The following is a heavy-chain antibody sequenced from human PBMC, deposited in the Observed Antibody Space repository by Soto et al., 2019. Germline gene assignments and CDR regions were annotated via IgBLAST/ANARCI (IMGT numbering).Heavy chain of an antibody. V-gene: IGHV3-64D*06. Sequence: GGSMRLSCSASVFTFSSYVMYWVRQAPGKGLEYVSVISSNGDSTHYADSVKGRFTISRDNSKSTLFLQMSSLRTEDTAVYYCAKERGEILTEQSPKNHVCDFGGPGTRGTV. CDR1: VFTFSSYV. CDR2: ISSNGDST. D-gene: IGHD3-9*01. J-gene: IGHJ3*01. CDR3: AKERGEILTEQSPKNHVCDF.